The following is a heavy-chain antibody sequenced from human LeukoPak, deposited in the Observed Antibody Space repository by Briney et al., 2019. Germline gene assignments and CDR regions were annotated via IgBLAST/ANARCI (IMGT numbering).Heavy chain of an antibody. V-gene: IGHV4-39*01. CDR2: IYYGGST. D-gene: IGHD2-15*01. CDR1: GGSITSSSYY. J-gene: IGHJ3*02. CDR3: ARPYCSGGSCYSDAFDI. Sequence: SETLSLTCTVSGGSITSSSYYWGWIRQPPGKGLEWIGNIYYGGSTYYNPSLKSRVTISVDTSMNQFSLKLSSVTAADTAVYYCARPYCSGGSCYSDAFDIWGQGTMVTVSS.